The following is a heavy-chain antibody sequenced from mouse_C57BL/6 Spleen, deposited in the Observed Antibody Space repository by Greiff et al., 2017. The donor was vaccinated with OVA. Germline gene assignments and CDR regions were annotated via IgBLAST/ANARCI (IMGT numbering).Heavy chain of an antibody. V-gene: IGHV1-42*01. Sequence: EVQLQQSGPELVKPGASVKISCKASGYSFTGYYMNWVKQSPEKSLEWIGEINPSTGGTTYNQKFKAKATLTVDKSSSTAYMQLKSLTSEDSAVYYCARPPKIYGSSYAWFAYWGQGTLVTVSA. D-gene: IGHD1-1*01. CDR3: ARPPKIYGSSYAWFAY. CDR2: INPSTGGT. CDR1: GYSFTGYY. J-gene: IGHJ3*01.